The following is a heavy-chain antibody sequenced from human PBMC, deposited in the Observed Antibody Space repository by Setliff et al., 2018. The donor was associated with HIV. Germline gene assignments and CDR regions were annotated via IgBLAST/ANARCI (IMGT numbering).Heavy chain of an antibody. V-gene: IGHV4-4*02. CDR3: ARHPQYSGYDRPV. CDR2: IYHSGSA. J-gene: IGHJ4*02. CDR1: GGSISSSNW. D-gene: IGHD5-12*01. Sequence: SETLSLTCAVSGGSISSSNWWSWVRQPPGKGLEWIGEIYHSGSANYNPSLKSRVIISIDKSKNKFSLKVSSVTAADTAVYYCARHPQYSGYDRPVWGQGTLVTVSS.